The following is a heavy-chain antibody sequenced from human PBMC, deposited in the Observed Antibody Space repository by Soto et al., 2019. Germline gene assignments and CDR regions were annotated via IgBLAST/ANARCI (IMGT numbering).Heavy chain of an antibody. CDR3: ARDLLYCTNGVCP. J-gene: IGHJ5*02. Sequence: SVKVSCKDSGGTFSSYTISWVRQAPGQGLEWMGRIIPILGIANYAQKFQGRVTITADKSTSTAYMELSSLRSEDTAVYYCARDLLYCTNGVCPWGQGTLVTVSS. CDR1: GGTFSSYT. D-gene: IGHD2-8*01. V-gene: IGHV1-69*04. CDR2: IIPILGIA.